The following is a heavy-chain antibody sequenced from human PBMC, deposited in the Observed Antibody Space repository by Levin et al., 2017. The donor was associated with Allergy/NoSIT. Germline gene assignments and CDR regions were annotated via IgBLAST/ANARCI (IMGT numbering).Heavy chain of an antibody. D-gene: IGHD2-21*02. CDR3: ARGGMTAISVDAFDI. CDR1: GFTFSSYD. CDR2: ISTRSNYI. V-gene: IGHV3-21*01. J-gene: IGHJ3*02. Sequence: KPGGSLRLSCVASGFTFSSYDMNWVRQAPGKGLEWVSSISTRSNYIYYADSMKGRFTVSRDNAKNSLYLQMNSLRVEDTAVYYCARGGMTAISVDAFDIWGQGTMVTVSS.